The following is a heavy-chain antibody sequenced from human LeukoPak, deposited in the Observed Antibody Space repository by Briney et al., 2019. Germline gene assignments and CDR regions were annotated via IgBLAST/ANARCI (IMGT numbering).Heavy chain of an antibody. V-gene: IGHV3-74*01. D-gene: IGHD5-12*01. CDR1: GFTFSSYW. CDR3: AKNGRGSGYDLSPHY. CDR2: INSDGSST. J-gene: IGHJ4*02. Sequence: GGSLRLSCAASGFTFSSYWMHWVRQAPGKGLVWVSRINSDGSSTSYADSVKGRFTISRDNSKNTLYLEMNSLRAEDTALYYCAKNGRGSGYDLSPHYWGQGTLVTVSS.